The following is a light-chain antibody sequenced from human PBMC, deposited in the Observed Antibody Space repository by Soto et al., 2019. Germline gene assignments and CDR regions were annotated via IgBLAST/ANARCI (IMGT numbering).Light chain of an antibody. V-gene: IGKV1-16*02. CDR1: QGMGIY. CDR2: AES. J-gene: IGKJ4*01. CDR3: HQYEAYPLT. Sequence: DIQMTQSPSSLSASVGARATITCGASQGMGIYLAWFQQKAGRAPKSLFFAESSLQSGVPSKFSGSGSGTDFTLTISSLQPEDFATYYCHQYEAYPLTFGGGTRVEIK.